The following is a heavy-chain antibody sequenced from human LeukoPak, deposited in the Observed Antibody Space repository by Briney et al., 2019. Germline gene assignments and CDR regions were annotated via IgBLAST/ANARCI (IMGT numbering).Heavy chain of an antibody. CDR1: GFTFSSYS. D-gene: IGHD2-15*01. J-gene: IGHJ6*02. V-gene: IGHV3-48*01. Sequence: QTGGSLRLSCAASGFTFSSYSMSWVRQAPGKGLEWASYISSSSSTIYYADSVKGRFTISRDNAKNSLYLQMNSLRAEDTAVYYCARDQSGTYCSGGSCYSTLVSYGMDVWGQGTTVTVSS. CDR2: ISSSSSTI. CDR3: ARDQSGTYCSGGSCYSTLVSYGMDV.